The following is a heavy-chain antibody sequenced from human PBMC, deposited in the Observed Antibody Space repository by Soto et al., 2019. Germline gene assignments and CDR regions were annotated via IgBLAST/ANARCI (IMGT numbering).Heavy chain of an antibody. D-gene: IGHD7-27*01. Sequence: QVQLVESGGGVVQPGRSLRLSCAASGFTFSSYAMHWVRQAPGKGLEWVAVISYDGSNKYYADSVKGRFTISRDNSKNTLYLQMNSLGAEDTAVYYCARSDPYGGNWGGDYFDYWGQGTLVTVSS. V-gene: IGHV3-30-3*01. CDR1: GFTFSSYA. CDR3: ARSDPYGGNWGGDYFDY. J-gene: IGHJ4*02. CDR2: ISYDGSNK.